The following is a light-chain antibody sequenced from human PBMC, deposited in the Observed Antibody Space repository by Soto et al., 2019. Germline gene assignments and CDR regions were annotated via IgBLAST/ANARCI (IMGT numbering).Light chain of an antibody. Sequence: EIVLTQSPATLSLAPGERATLSCRASQFLSSYLAWYQQKPGQPPRLLIYDTSNRATGIPARFSGSGSGTEFTLTISSLQSEDFAVYYCQQYNNWPRTFGQGTKVDIK. CDR1: QFLSSY. J-gene: IGKJ1*01. CDR3: QQYNNWPRT. V-gene: IGKV3-11*01. CDR2: DTS.